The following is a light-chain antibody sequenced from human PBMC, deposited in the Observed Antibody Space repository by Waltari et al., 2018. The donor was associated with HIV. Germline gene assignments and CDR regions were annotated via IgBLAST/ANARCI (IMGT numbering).Light chain of an antibody. J-gene: IGKJ4*01. CDR2: WAS. CDR1: QSVLHSSNERNY. CDR3: QQYYSSPLT. V-gene: IGKV4-1*01. Sequence: DIVMTQSPDSLAVSLGERATINCRFSQSVLHSSNERNYIAWYQQKPGQPPKLLIYWASTRESGVPDRFSGSGSGTDFTLTISSLQAEDVALYYCQQYYSSPLTFGGGTKVELK.